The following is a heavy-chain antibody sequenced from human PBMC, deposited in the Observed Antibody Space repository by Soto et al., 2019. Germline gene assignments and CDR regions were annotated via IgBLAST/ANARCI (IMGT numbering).Heavy chain of an antibody. V-gene: IGHV1-69*08. CDR3: AREGQYCSSTSCYPYYYYMDV. CDR2: IIPILGIA. D-gene: IGHD2-2*01. CDR1: GGTFSSYT. J-gene: IGHJ6*03. Sequence: QVQLVQSGAEVKKPGSSVKVSCKASGGTFSSYTISWVRQAPGQGLEWMGRIIPILGIANYAQKFQGRVTITADKSTSTAYMELSSLRSEDTAVYYCAREGQYCSSTSCYPYYYYMDVWGKGTTVTVS.